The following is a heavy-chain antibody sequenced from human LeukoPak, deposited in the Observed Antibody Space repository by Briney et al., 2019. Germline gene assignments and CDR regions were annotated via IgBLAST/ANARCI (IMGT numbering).Heavy chain of an antibody. CDR2: IKSKTDGGTT. CDR1: GFTFSNAW. J-gene: IGHJ3*02. V-gene: IGHV3-15*01. D-gene: IGHD1-26*01. CDR3: TTGGIVGADTYDAFDI. Sequence: GGSLRLSCAASGFTFSNAWMSWVRQAPGKGLEWVGRIKSKTDGGTTDYAAPVKGRFTISRDDSKNTLYLQMNSLKTEDTAVYYCTTGGIVGADTYDAFDIWGQGTMVTVSS.